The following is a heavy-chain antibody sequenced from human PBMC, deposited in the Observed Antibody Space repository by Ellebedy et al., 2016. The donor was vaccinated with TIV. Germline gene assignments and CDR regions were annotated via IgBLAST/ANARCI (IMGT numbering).Heavy chain of an antibody. CDR1: GETSSSHA. CDR2: IIPILNVV. D-gene: IGHD4-17*01. J-gene: IGHJ4*02. V-gene: IGHV1-69*04. CDR3: ARAHFDYAIDY. Sequence: AASVKVSCKASGETSSSHALSWVRQAPGQRLEWVGRIIPILNVVNYARKFQGRATITADTSTNIVYLALSSLRSEDTAVYYCARAHFDYAIDYWGQGTLVTVSS.